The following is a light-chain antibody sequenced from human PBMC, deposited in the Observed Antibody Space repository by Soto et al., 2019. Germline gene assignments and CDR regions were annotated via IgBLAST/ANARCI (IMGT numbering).Light chain of an antibody. Sequence: QSALTQPASVSGSPGQSITISCTGTSSDVGGYNYVSWYQQHPGKAPKLMIYDVSNRPSGVSNRFSGSKSGNTASLTISELQAEDEAHYYCSSYTSSSTLEVFGTGTKLTVL. CDR3: SSYTSSSTLEV. J-gene: IGLJ1*01. CDR1: SSDVGGYNY. V-gene: IGLV2-14*01. CDR2: DVS.